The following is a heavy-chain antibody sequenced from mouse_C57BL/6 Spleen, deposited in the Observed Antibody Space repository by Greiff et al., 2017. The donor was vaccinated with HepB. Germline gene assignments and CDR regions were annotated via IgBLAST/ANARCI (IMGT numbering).Heavy chain of an antibody. CDR2: ISDGGSYT. Sequence: DVKLQESGGGLVKPGGSLKLSCAASGFTFSSYAMSWVRQTPEKRLEWVATISDGGSYTYYPDNVKGRFTISRDNAKNNLYLQMSHLKSEDTAMYYCARDRGVTTGGPYFDYWGQGTTLTVSS. D-gene: IGHD2-2*01. CDR1: GFTFSSYA. J-gene: IGHJ2*01. CDR3: ARDRGVTTGGPYFDY. V-gene: IGHV5-4*01.